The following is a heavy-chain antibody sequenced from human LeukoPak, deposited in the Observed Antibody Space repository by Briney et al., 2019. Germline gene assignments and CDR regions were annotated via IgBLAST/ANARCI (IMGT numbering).Heavy chain of an antibody. V-gene: IGHV4-59*01. Sequence: PSETLSLTCTVSGDSISSYYWSWIRQPPGKGLVWIGYIYYSGSTTYNPSFKSRGTISVATSKTQSTLKMSSVTGADTAVYYCASVGIYSPGIYYYYMEASGKRKTVSVSS. CDR1: GDSISSYY. J-gene: IGHJ6*03. D-gene: IGHD1-26*01. CDR3: ASVGIYSPGIYYYYMEA. CDR2: IYYSGST.